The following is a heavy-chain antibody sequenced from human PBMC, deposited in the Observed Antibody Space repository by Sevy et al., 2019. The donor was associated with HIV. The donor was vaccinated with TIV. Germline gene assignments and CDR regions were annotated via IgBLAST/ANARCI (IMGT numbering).Heavy chain of an antibody. CDR1: GGSISSSSYY. J-gene: IGHJ1*01. CDR3: VRLQQIAVAGYEYFQH. V-gene: IGHV4-39*01. CDR2: IYYSGST. Sequence: SETLSLTCTVSGGSISSSSYYWGWIRQPPGKGLEWIGSIYYSGSTYYNPSLKSRVTISVDTSKNQFSLKLSSVTAADTAVYYCVRLQQIAVAGYEYFQHWGQGTLVTVSS. D-gene: IGHD6-19*01.